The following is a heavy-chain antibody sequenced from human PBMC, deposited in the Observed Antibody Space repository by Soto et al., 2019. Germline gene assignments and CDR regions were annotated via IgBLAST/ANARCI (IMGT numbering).Heavy chain of an antibody. V-gene: IGHV3-23*01. CDR1: GFTFRRYA. D-gene: IGHD6-19*01. Sequence: PGGSLRLSCAASGFTFRRYAMIWVRRAPGKGLEWVSIINDSGDTAYYADSVKGRFTISRDSSKDTLSLQMSSLRVEDTALYYCAKVGSGWYGFDYWGRGTLVTVSS. J-gene: IGHJ4*02. CDR2: INDSGDTA. CDR3: AKVGSGWYGFDY.